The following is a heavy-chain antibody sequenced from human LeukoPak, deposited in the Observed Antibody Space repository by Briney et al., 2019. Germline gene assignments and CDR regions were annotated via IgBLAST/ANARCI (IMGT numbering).Heavy chain of an antibody. Sequence: SETLSPTCAVYGGSFSGYYWSWIRQPPGKGLEWIGEINHSGSTNYNPSLKSRVTISVDTSKNQFSLKLSSVTAADTAVYYCARGSHYYDSSGYYYYPLTWFDPWGQGTLVTVSS. CDR3: ARGSHYYDSSGYYYYPLTWFDP. D-gene: IGHD3-22*01. V-gene: IGHV4-34*01. J-gene: IGHJ5*02. CDR1: GGSFSGYY. CDR2: INHSGST.